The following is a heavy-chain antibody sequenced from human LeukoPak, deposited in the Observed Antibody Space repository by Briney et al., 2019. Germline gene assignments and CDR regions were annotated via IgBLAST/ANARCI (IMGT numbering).Heavy chain of an antibody. CDR3: AKGAPYYYDASGLWD. Sequence: GGSLRLSCAASGFTFSSYGMHWVRQAPGKGLEWVCFVSWDGGRMHYADSMKGRFTVSRDNRDNSLYLQMNVLRPEDTAFYYCAKGAPYYYDASGLWDWGQGTLVTVSS. CDR2: VSWDGGRM. J-gene: IGHJ4*02. V-gene: IGHV3-43*01. CDR1: GFTFSSYG. D-gene: IGHD3-22*01.